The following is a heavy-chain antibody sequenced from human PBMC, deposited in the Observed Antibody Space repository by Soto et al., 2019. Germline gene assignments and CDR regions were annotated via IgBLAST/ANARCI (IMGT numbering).Heavy chain of an antibody. Sequence: QMQLVQSGPEVKKPGTSVKVSCKASGFTFTSSAVQWVRQARGQRLEWIGWIVVGSGNTNYAQKFQERVTITRDMSTSTAYMELSSLRSEDTAVYYCAAGDSESYHGAYYYYYGMDVWGQGTTVTVSS. CDR1: GFTFTSSA. CDR3: AAGDSESYHGAYYYYYGMDV. D-gene: IGHD1-26*01. CDR2: IVVGSGNT. J-gene: IGHJ6*02. V-gene: IGHV1-58*01.